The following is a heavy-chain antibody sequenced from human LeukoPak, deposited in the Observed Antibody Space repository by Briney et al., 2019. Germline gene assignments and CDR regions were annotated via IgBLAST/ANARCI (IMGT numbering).Heavy chain of an antibody. CDR1: GFTVSSNY. CDR3: ATKTTPLYYYYYGMDV. V-gene: IGHV3-66*01. CDR2: IYSGGST. D-gene: IGHD4-4*01. Sequence: GGSLRLSCAASGFTVSSNYMSWVRQAPGKGLEWVSVIYSGGSTYYADSVKGRFTISRDNSKNTLYLQMNSLRAEDTAVYYCATKTTPLYYYYYGMDVWGQGTTVTVSS. J-gene: IGHJ6*02.